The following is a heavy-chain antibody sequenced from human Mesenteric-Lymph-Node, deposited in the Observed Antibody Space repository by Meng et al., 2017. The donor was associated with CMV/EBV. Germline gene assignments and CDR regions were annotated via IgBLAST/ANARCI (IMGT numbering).Heavy chain of an antibody. D-gene: IGHD3-9*01. J-gene: IGHJ4*02. CDR1: GGSFSGYY. V-gene: IGHV4-34*01. Sequence: QVRLHQWGAGLLKPSETLSVTCAGYGGSFSGYYWNWIRQSPEKGLEWIGEINHSGSTTYNPSFTSRIIISVDTSTNQISLNMSSVTAADTAVYYCARGSSYDILTGYFDYWGQGALVTVSS. CDR3: ARGSSYDILTGYFDY. CDR2: INHSGST.